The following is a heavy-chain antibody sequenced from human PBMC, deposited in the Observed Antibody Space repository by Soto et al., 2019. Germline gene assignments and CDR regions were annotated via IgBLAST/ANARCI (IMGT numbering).Heavy chain of an antibody. J-gene: IGHJ6*01. CDR2: IYYSGST. CDR3: AASCVGCRGFNYYVMYV. Sequence: SETLYLTCTVSGDSISSGGYYWSWIRQHPGKGLEWIGYIYYSGSTYYNPSLKSRVTISVDTSKNQFSLRLSSVTAADTAVYYCAASCVGCRGFNYYVMYVWGQGTTVIGSA. V-gene: IGHV4-31*03. D-gene: IGHD5-12*01. CDR1: GDSISSGGYY.